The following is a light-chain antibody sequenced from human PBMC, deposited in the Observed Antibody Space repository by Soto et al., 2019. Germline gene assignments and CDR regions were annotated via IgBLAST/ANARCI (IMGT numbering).Light chain of an antibody. CDR1: TGAVTSDQY. V-gene: IGLV7-46*01. CDR3: LLSYSGAWV. Sequence: QAVVTQEPSLTVSPGGTVTLTCGSSTGAVTSDQYPYWFQQKPGQAPRTLIFHTTNKHSWTPARFSGSLLGGKAALTLSGAQPEDEAEYYCLLSYSGAWVFGGGTKLTVL. CDR2: HTT. J-gene: IGLJ3*02.